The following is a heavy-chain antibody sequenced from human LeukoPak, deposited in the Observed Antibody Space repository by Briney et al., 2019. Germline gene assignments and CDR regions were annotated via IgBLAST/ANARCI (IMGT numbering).Heavy chain of an antibody. Sequence: SVKVSCKASGYTFTSYYMHWVRQAPGQGLEWMGGIIPIFGTANYAQKFQGRVTITADESTSTAYMELSSLRSEDTAVYYCARNSDSGAGTPWGQGTLVTVSS. CDR1: GYTFTSYY. D-gene: IGHD6-19*01. V-gene: IGHV1-69*13. J-gene: IGHJ5*02. CDR3: ARNSDSGAGTP. CDR2: IIPIFGTA.